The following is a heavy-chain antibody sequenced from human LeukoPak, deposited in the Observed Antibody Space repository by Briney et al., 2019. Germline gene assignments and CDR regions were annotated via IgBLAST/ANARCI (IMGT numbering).Heavy chain of an antibody. CDR3: ARDALGSGSYYDY. Sequence: GGSLRLSCAASGFTFSSYIIHWVRQAPGKGLEWVAVISDDGSNKYYADSVKGRFTISRDNAKKSLYLQMNSLRAEDTAVYYCARDALGSGSYYDYWGQETLVTVSS. V-gene: IGHV3-30*04. J-gene: IGHJ4*02. CDR1: GFTFSSYI. CDR2: ISDDGSNK. D-gene: IGHD3-10*01.